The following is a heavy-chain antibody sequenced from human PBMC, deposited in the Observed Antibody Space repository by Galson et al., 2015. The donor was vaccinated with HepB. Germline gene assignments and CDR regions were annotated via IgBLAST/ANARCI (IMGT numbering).Heavy chain of an antibody. D-gene: IGHD3-3*01. Sequence: SLRLSCAASGFTFSSYGMHWVRQAPGKGLEWVAVIWYDGSNKYYADSVKGRFTISRDNSKNTLYLQVNSLRAEDTAVYYCAGESGPITIFGVVTSQPFDYWGQGTLVTVSS. CDR3: AGESGPITIFGVVTSQPFDY. V-gene: IGHV3-33*01. J-gene: IGHJ4*02. CDR1: GFTFSSYG. CDR2: IWYDGSNK.